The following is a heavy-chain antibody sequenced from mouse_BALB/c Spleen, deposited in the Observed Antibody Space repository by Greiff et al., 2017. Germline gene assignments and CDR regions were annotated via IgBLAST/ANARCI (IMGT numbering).Heavy chain of an antibody. D-gene: IGHD4-1*01. Sequence: EVQLQQSGAELVRPGALVKLSCKASGFNIKDYYMHWVKQRPEQGLEWIGWIDPENGNTIYDPKFQGKASIPADTSSNTAYLQLSSLTSEDTAVYYCARAGTHAMDYWGQGTSVTVSS. CDR1: GFNIKDYY. V-gene: IGHV14-1*02. CDR2: IDPENGNT. J-gene: IGHJ4*01. CDR3: ARAGTHAMDY.